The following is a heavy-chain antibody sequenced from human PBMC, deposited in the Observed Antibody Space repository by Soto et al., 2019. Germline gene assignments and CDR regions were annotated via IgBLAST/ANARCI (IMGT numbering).Heavy chain of an antibody. J-gene: IGHJ5*02. D-gene: IGHD7-27*01. CDR1: GFTFSGSA. V-gene: IGHV3-73*01. Sequence: GGSLRLSCAASGFTFSGSAMHWVRQASGKGLEWVGRIRSKANSYATAYAASVKGRFTISRDDSKNTAYLQMNSLKTEDTAVYDCTPLTGDNWFDLWGQGTLVTVSS. CDR3: TPLTGDNWFDL. CDR2: IRSKANSYAT.